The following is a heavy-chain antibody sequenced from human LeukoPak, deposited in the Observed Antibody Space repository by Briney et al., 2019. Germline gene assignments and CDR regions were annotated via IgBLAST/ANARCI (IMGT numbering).Heavy chain of an antibody. Sequence: PSETLSLTCTVSGGSISSSSYYWGWIRQPPGKGLEWIGSIYYSGSTYYNPSLKSRVTISVDTSKNQFSLKLSSVTAADTAVYYCARDPLTEAVDYWGQGTLVTVSS. CDR1: GGSISSSSYY. CDR3: ARDPLTEAVDY. CDR2: IYYSGST. D-gene: IGHD6-19*01. J-gene: IGHJ4*02. V-gene: IGHV4-39*07.